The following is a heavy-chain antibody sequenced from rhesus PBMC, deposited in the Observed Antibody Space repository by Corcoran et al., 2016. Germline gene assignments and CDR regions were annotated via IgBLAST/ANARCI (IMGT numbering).Heavy chain of an antibody. Sequence: QVKLQEAGPGLVKPSGPLSLTCAVSVVSLSVSYSWSWIRRPPGKGLEWIGSIYGSGGSNYLNPSLKSRVTLSVDTSKNQLSLKLSSPTAADTAVYYCASSIETAEVDYWGQGVLVTVSS. CDR3: ASSIETAEVDY. J-gene: IGHJ4*01. D-gene: IGHD1-1*01. V-gene: IGHV4S14*01. CDR1: VVSLSVSYS. CDR2: IYGSGGSN.